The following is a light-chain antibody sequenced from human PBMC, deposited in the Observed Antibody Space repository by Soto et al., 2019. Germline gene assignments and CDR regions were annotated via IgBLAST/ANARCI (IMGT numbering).Light chain of an antibody. CDR2: DVS. V-gene: IGLV2-14*01. CDR1: SSDIGSSSY. CDR3: SSYTSSSTLL. J-gene: IGLJ2*01. Sequence: QSVLTQPASVSGSPGQSLTISCAGTSSDIGSSSYVSWYQQHPGKAPKLMIYDVSYRPSGVSSRFSGSKSGNTASLTISGLQAEDEADYYCSSYTSSSTLLFGGGTKLTVL.